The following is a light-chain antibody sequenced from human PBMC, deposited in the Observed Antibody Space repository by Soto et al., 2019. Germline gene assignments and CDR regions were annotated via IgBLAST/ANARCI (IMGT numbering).Light chain of an antibody. CDR3: QQSYSTLT. CDR1: QSISSY. J-gene: IGKJ3*01. Sequence: DIQMTQSPSSLSASVGDRVTITCRASQSISSYLNWDQQKPGKAPKLLIYAASSLQSGVPTRVSGSGSGTDFTLTISSQQPEYFATYYCQQSYSTLTCGPGTKVVIK. CDR2: AAS. V-gene: IGKV1-39*01.